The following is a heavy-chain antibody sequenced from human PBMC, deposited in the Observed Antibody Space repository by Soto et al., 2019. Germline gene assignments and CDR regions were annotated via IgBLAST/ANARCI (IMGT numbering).Heavy chain of an antibody. D-gene: IGHD6-19*01. J-gene: IGHJ4*02. V-gene: IGHV1-46*02. Sequence: ASVKVSCKASGYNFNNYYIHWVRQTPGQGPEWIGVINPSRGLTTYSQRFQGRVSMTRDTSTTTVYMELSSLRSEDTAIYYCARDGVPIAGRSGYFDYWGPGXEVTVSS. CDR1: GYNFNNYY. CDR2: INPSRGLT. CDR3: ARDGVPIAGRSGYFDY.